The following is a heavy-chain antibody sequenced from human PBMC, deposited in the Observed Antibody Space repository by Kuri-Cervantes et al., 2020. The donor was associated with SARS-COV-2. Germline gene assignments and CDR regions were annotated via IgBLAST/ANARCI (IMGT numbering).Heavy chain of an antibody. CDR3: TTGSVRGQWLEPRRHDGFDL. CDR2: IKSRADGGTR. J-gene: IGHJ3*01. D-gene: IGHD6-19*01. V-gene: IGHV3-15*01. Sequence: GESLKISCAASGFIFSNAWMSWVRQAPVKGLEWIGRIKSRADGGTRDYVAPVKGRFTLSRDDSTNTLYLQMNSLKTEDTAVYYCTTGSVRGQWLEPRRHDGFDLWGQGTMVTVSS. CDR1: GFIFSNAW.